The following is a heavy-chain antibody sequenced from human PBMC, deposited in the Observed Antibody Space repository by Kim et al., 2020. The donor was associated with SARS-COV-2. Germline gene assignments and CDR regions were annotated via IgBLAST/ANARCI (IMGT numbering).Heavy chain of an antibody. V-gene: IGHV4-4*02. CDR3: ATLPYGSGSYYEYYFDY. CDR2: IYHSGST. J-gene: IGHJ4*02. CDR1: GGSISSSNW. Sequence: SETLSLTCAVSGGSISSSNWWSWVRQPPGKGLEWIGEIYHSGSTNYNPSLKSRVTISVDKSKNQFSLKLSSVTAADTAVYYCATLPYGSGSYYEYYFDYWGQGTLVTVSS. D-gene: IGHD3-10*01.